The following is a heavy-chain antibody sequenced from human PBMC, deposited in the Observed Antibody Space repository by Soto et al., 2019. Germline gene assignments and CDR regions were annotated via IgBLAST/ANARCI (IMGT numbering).Heavy chain of an antibody. J-gene: IGHJ4*02. CDR1: GVSISSGGYY. CDR2: IYYSGST. D-gene: IGHD2-21*02. V-gene: IGHV4-31*03. Sequence: SETLSLTCTVSGVSISSGGYYWSWIRQHPGKGLEWIGYIYYSGSTYYNSSLKSRVTISVDTSKNQFSLKLSSVTAADTAVYYCARDQYGGNSGGIDYWGQGTLVTVSS. CDR3: ARDQYGGNSGGIDY.